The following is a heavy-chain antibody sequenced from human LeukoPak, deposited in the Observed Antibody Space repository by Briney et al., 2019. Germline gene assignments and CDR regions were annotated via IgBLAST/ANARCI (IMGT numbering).Heavy chain of an antibody. V-gene: IGHV3-7*01. CDR3: ARDAGWGYYDL. CDR1: GFTFSISW. Sequence: GGSLRLSCVASGFTFSISWVTWVRQAPGKGLEWVANIDKHGNGKYYVDSVKGRFAISRDYATNSVFLQMNSLRAEDTSVYYCARDAGWGYYDLWGQGTPVTASS. J-gene: IGHJ4*02. CDR2: IDKHGNGK. D-gene: IGHD1-26*01.